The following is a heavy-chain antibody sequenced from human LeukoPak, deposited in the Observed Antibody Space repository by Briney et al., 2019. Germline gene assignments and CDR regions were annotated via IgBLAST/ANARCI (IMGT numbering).Heavy chain of an antibody. J-gene: IGHJ6*03. CDR1: GYTFTSYG. D-gene: IGHD3-22*01. CDR2: ISAYNGST. Sequence: GASVKVSCKASGYTFTSYGISWVRQAPGQGLEWMGWISAYNGSTNYAQKLQGRVTMTTDTSTSTAYMELRSLRSDDTAVYYCARGYYYDSSGYSYYYMDVWGKGTTVTVSS. V-gene: IGHV1-18*01. CDR3: ARGYYYDSSGYSYYYMDV.